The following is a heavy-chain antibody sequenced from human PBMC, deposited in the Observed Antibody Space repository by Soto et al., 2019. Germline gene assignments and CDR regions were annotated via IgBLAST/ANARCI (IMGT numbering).Heavy chain of an antibody. CDR3: ASQGRDGDQYDYYYGMDV. V-gene: IGHV1-69*12. Sequence: QVQLVQSGAEVKKPGSSVKVSCKASGGTFSSYAISWVRQAPGQGLEWMGGIIPIFDTADYAQKVQGRVTITADESTSTAYMELRSLRSEDTAVYYCASQGRDGDQYDYYYGMDVWGQGTTVTVSS. CDR1: GGTFSSYA. CDR2: IIPIFDTA. D-gene: IGHD3-10*01. J-gene: IGHJ6*02.